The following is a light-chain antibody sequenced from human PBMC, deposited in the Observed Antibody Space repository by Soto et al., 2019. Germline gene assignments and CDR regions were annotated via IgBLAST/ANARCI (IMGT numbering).Light chain of an antibody. CDR2: DAS. V-gene: IGKV3-11*01. CDR3: QQRTNWPLT. Sequence: EIVLTQSPVTLSLSPGERATLSCRASQSVTTFLAWYQQKPGQAPRLLIYDASERATGIPARFSGSGSGTDVTLTISSLEPEDFAVYYCQQRTNWPLTFGGGTKVEIK. J-gene: IGKJ4*01. CDR1: QSVTTF.